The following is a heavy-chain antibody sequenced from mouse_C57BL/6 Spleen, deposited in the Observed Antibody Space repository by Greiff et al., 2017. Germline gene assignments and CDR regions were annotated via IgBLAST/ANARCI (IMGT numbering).Heavy chain of an antibody. CDR3: ASGYDGYYEDAMDY. CDR1: GFTFSDYG. J-gene: IGHJ4*01. CDR2: ISSGSSTI. D-gene: IGHD2-3*01. Sequence: EVQRVESGGGLVKPGGSLKLSCAASGFTFSDYGMHWVRQAPEKGLEWVAYISSGSSTIYYADTVKGRFTISRDNAKNTLFLQMTSLRSEDTAMYYCASGYDGYYEDAMDYWGQGTSVTVSS. V-gene: IGHV5-17*01.